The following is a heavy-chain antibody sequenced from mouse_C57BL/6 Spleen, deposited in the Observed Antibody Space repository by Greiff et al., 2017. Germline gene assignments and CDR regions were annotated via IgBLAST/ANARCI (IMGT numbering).Heavy chain of an antibody. V-gene: IGHV1-39*01. CDR3: SPYYDYGERYVDV. D-gene: IGHD2-4*01. Sequence: VQLQQSGPELVKPGASVKISCKASGYSFTDYNMNWVKQSNGKSLEWIGVINPNYGTTSYTQNFKGKATLTVDQSTSTAYMQLNSLTSEDAAVYYYSPYYDYGERYVDVWGTGTTVTVSS. CDR2: INPNYGTT. CDR1: GYSFTDYN. J-gene: IGHJ1*03.